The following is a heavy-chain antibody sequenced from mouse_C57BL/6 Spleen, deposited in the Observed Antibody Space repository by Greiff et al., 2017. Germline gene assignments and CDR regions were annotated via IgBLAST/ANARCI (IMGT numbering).Heavy chain of an antibody. CDR1: GYTFTSYW. D-gene: IGHD1-1*01. CDR3: ARPVVAEGWYFDV. J-gene: IGHJ1*03. CDR2: IDPSDSYT. V-gene: IGHV1-69*01. Sequence: QVQLQQPGAELVMPGASVKLSCKASGYTFTSYWMHWVKQRPGQGLEWIGEIDPSDSYTNYNQKFKGKSTLTVDKSSSTAYMQLSSLTSEDSAVYYCARPVVAEGWYFDVWGTGTTVTVSS.